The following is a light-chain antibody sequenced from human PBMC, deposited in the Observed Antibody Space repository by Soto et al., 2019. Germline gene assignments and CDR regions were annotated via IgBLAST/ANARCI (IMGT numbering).Light chain of an antibody. CDR2: GAS. V-gene: IGKV3-20*01. CDR3: EQHVNSVYI. CDR1: QTXIGNY. J-gene: IGKJ2*01. Sequence: ESVLTQSPGTLXLSPGERATLSXRASQTXIGNYLAWYQQKPGQAPRLLIYGASNRATGVPDRFSGSYSGTDFSLTITRLEPEDFAVYYCEQHVNSVYIFGQGTRLEIK.